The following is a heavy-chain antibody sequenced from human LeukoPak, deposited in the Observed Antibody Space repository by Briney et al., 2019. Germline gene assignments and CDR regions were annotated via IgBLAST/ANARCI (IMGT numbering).Heavy chain of an antibody. V-gene: IGHV4-59*12. CDR3: AREVVVVVAATLDWFDP. CDR2: IYYSGST. CDR1: GGSISSYY. D-gene: IGHD2-15*01. J-gene: IGHJ5*02. Sequence: PSETLSLTCTVSGGSISSYYWSWIRQPPGKGLEWIGYIYYSGSTNYNPSLKSRVTISVDTSKNQFSLKLSSVTAADTAVYYCAREVVVVVAATLDWFDPWGQGTLVTVSS.